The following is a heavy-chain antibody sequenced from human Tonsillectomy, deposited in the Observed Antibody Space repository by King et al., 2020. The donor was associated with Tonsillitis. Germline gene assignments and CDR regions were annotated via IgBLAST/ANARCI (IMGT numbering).Heavy chain of an antibody. Sequence: LQLQESGPGLVKPSETLSLTCTVSGGSIRSSSFYWGWIRQPPGKGLEWSGFIYYSGSSYYNPSLKSRVTISVDTSKNQFSLKLSSVTAADTAVYYCARHVDSGYYDSSTYYGYFDSWGQGTPVTVSS. V-gene: IGHV4-39*01. CDR3: ARHVDSGYYDSSTYYGYFDS. J-gene: IGHJ4*02. D-gene: IGHD3-22*01. CDR1: GGSIRSSSFY. CDR2: IYYSGSS.